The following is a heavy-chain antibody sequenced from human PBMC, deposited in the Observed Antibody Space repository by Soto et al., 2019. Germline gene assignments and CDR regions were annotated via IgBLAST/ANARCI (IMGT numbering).Heavy chain of an antibody. CDR2: IWYDGSNK. Sequence: QVQLVESGGGVVRPGRSLRLSCAASGFTFSSYGMHWVRQAPGKGLEWVAVIWYDGSNKYYADSVKGRFTISRDNSKNTLYLQMNSLRAEDTAVYYCARVIDSYWYFALWGRGTLVTVSS. J-gene: IGHJ2*01. D-gene: IGHD1-26*01. CDR3: ARVIDSYWYFAL. V-gene: IGHV3-33*01. CDR1: GFTFSSYG.